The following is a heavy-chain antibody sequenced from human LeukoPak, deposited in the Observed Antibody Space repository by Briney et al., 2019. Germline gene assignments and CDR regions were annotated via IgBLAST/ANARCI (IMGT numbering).Heavy chain of an antibody. Sequence: GGSLRLSCAASGFTVSSNYMSWVRHAQGKGLEWVSLIYSGGSTYYADSVKGRFTISRDNSKNTLFLQMNSLRAEDTAVYYCARGYAPGLRNPHYDFWGQGTLVTVSS. D-gene: IGHD4-17*01. V-gene: IGHV3-53*01. J-gene: IGHJ4*02. CDR1: GFTVSSNY. CDR3: ARGYAPGLRNPHYDF. CDR2: IYSGGST.